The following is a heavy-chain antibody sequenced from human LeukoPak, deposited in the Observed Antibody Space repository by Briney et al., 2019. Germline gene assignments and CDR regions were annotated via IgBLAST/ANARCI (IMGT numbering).Heavy chain of an antibody. J-gene: IGHJ4*02. CDR1: GGSISSYY. D-gene: IGHD1-26*01. CDR2: IYYSGST. Sequence: SETLSLTCTGSGGSISSYYWSSIRQPPGKGLEWIGDIYYSGSTNYNPSLKSRVTISVDTSKNQFSLKLSSVTAADTAVYYCARASGSYFDPHFDYWGQGTLVTVSS. CDR3: ARASGSYFDPHFDY. V-gene: IGHV4-59*08.